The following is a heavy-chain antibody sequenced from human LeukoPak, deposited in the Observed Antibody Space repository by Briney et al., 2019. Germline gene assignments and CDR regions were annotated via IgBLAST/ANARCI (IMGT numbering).Heavy chain of an antibody. CDR3: ASGGSMVRGVNEDY. CDR2: MNPNSGNT. J-gene: IGHJ4*02. CDR1: GYTFNSYD. Sequence: GASVKVSCKASGYTFNSYDINWVRQATGQGLEWMGWMNPNSGNTGYAQKFQGRVTMTRNTSISTAYMELSSLRSEDTAVYYCASGGSMVRGVNEDYWGQGTLVTVSS. V-gene: IGHV1-8*01. D-gene: IGHD3-10*01.